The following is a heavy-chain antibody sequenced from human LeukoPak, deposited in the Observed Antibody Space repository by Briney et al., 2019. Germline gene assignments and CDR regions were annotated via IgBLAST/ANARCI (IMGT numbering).Heavy chain of an antibody. CDR1: GVSVTIYQ. J-gene: IGHJ3*02. Sequence: SETLSLTCTVAGVSVTIYQWYWIRQPPGQGLEWIGYTQSDGITDYNPSLKSRVLISKDPSKNQISLRLSSVTAADTALYYCAPNAGPVPHDAFDIWGQGTMVTVSS. D-gene: IGHD2-8*01. CDR3: APNAGPVPHDAFDI. V-gene: IGHV4-4*08. CDR2: TQSDGIT.